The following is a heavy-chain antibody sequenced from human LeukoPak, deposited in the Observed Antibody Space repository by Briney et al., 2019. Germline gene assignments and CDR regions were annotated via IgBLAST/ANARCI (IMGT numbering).Heavy chain of an antibody. CDR2: IIPILGIA. CDR3: ARVLRGVGAIDY. CDR1: GGTFSSYA. V-gene: IGHV1-69*04. Sequence: SVKVSCKASGGTFSSYAISWVRQAPGQRLEWMGRIIPILGIANYAQKFQGRVTITADKSTSTAYMELSSLRSEDTAVYYCARVLRGVGAIDYWGQGTLVTVSS. J-gene: IGHJ4*02. D-gene: IGHD1-26*01.